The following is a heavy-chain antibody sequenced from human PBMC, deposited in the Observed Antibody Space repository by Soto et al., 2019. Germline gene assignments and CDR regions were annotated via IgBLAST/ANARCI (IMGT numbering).Heavy chain of an antibody. V-gene: IGHV4-38-2*01. CDR3: ARTHSGSYYSVFNY. Sequence: SETLSLTCVVSNFSISSGYYWGWIRRSPGKGLEWIASIYRSGTTSYNPSLKSRVTISVDPSKNQFSLMLTAVTAADTAVYYCARTHSGSYYSVFNYWGRGSLVTVSS. J-gene: IGHJ4*02. D-gene: IGHD1-26*01. CDR1: NFSISSGYY. CDR2: IYRSGTT.